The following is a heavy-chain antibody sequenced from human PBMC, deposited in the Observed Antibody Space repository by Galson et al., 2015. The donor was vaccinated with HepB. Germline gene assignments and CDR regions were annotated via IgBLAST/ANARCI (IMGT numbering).Heavy chain of an antibody. CDR3: ARVDILTGYDY. V-gene: IGHV3-48*04. Sequence: PLRLSCAASGFTFSSYSMNWVRQAPGKGLEWVSYISSSSSTIYYADSVKGRFTISRDNAKNSLYLQMNSLRAEDTAVYYCARVDILTGYDYWGQGTLVTVSS. CDR2: ISSSSSTI. J-gene: IGHJ4*01. D-gene: IGHD3-9*01. CDR1: GFTFSSYS.